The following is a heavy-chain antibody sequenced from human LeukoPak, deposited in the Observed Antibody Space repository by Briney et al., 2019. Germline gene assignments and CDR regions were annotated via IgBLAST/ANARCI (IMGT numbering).Heavy chain of an antibody. V-gene: IGHV3-66*01. CDR1: EFSVGSNY. Sequence: GGSLRLSCAASEFSVGSNYMTWVRQAPGKGLEWVSLIYSGGSTYYADSVKGRFTISRDNSKNTLYLQMNSLRAEDTAVYYCARGTVIDYWGQGTLVTVSS. J-gene: IGHJ4*01. CDR2: IYSGGST. CDR3: ARGTVIDY. D-gene: IGHD4-17*01.